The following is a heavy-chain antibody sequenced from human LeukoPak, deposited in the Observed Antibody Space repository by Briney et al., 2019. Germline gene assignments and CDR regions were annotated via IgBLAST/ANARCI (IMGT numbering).Heavy chain of an antibody. CDR3: ARAPYYYGWGLDY. CDR2: ISSSSSYI. D-gene: IGHD3-10*01. J-gene: IGHJ4*02. V-gene: IGHV3-11*06. CDR1: GFTFSDYY. Sequence: GGSLRLSCAASGFTFSDYYMSWIRQAPGKGLEWVSSISSSSSYIYYADSVKGRFTISRDNAKNSLYLQMNSLRAEDTAVYYCARAPYYYGWGLDYWGQGTLVTASS.